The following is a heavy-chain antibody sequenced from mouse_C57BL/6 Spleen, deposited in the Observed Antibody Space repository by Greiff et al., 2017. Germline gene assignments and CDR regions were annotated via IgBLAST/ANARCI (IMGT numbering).Heavy chain of an antibody. Sequence: VQLQQSGAELVRPGASVTLSCKASGYTFTDYEMHWVKQTPVHGLEWIGAIDPETGGTAYNQKFKGKAILTADKSSSTAYMELRSLTSEDSAVYCCTRGDRGYFDYWGQGTTLTVSS. J-gene: IGHJ2*01. CDR3: TRGDRGYFDY. CDR2: IDPETGGT. V-gene: IGHV1-15*01. CDR1: GYTFTDYE.